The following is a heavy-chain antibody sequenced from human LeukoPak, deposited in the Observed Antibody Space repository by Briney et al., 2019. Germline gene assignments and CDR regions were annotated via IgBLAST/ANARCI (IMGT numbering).Heavy chain of an antibody. D-gene: IGHD6-25*01. V-gene: IGHV4-59*12. CDR3: ARDFIAANYFDY. CDR2: IYFSGST. J-gene: IGHJ4*02. CDR1: GGSISSYY. Sequence: SETLSLTCTVSGGSISSYYWSWIRQPPGKGLEWIGYIYFSGSTNYNPSLKSRVTISVDTSKNQFSLKLSSVTAADTAVYYCARDFIAANYFDYWGQGTLVTVSS.